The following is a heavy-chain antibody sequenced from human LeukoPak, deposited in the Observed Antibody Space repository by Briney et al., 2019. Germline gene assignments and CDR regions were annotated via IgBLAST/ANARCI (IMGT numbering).Heavy chain of an antibody. Sequence: GGSLRLSCAASGFTVSNNYMSWVRQAPGKXLEWVSIIYSDGGTYYADSVKGRFTISRDTSKNTLYLQMNSLSAEDTAVYYCARDTTGPLYWGQGTLVTVSS. CDR3: ARDTTGPLY. D-gene: IGHD1-1*01. V-gene: IGHV3-66*01. J-gene: IGHJ4*02. CDR2: IYSDGGT. CDR1: GFTVSNNY.